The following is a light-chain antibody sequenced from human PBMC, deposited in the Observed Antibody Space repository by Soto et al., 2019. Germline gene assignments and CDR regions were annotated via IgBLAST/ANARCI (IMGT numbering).Light chain of an antibody. J-gene: IGKJ1*01. Sequence: EIVLTQSPGTLSLSPGERATLSCRASQSVSSYLAWYQQKPGQAPRLLIYDTSSRATGIPARFSGSGSGTDFTLAISSLEPEDFAVYYCLHRNNWAWTSGQGTKVEIK. CDR3: LHRNNWAWT. V-gene: IGKV3-11*01. CDR2: DTS. CDR1: QSVSSY.